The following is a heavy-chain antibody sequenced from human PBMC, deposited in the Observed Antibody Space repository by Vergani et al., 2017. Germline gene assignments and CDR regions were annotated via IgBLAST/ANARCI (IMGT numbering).Heavy chain of an antibody. D-gene: IGHD2-8*01. Sequence: QAQLQQWGAGLLKPSETLSLTCAIYGGSFNDYWWTWIRQPPGKGLEWIGEIRHDGITHYSASLKSRVTISIDTSTHQFSLNLRSVTAADTTVYYCAREGYCTNGVCVTLFDVWGQGALVTVSS. V-gene: IGHV4-34*01. CDR2: IRHDGIT. CDR3: AREGYCTNGVCVTLFDV. CDR1: GGSFNDYW. J-gene: IGHJ4*02.